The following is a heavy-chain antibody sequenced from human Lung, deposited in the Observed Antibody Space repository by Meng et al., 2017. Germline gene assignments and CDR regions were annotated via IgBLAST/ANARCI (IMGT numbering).Heavy chain of an antibody. J-gene: IGHJ4*02. CDR1: GGSSGDYY. CDR3: ARGPTTMAHDFDY. CDR2: INHSGST. V-gene: IGHV4-34*01. Sequence: QPWGADMLSPVGPLSLTRGVSGGSSGDYYWSWIRQPPGKGLEWIGEINHSGSTNYNPSLENRATISVDTSQNNLSLKLSSVTAADSAVYYCARGPTTMAHDFDYWGQGTLVTVSS. D-gene: IGHD4-11*01.